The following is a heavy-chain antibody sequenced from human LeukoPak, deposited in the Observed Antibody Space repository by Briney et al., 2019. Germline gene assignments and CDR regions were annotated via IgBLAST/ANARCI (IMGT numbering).Heavy chain of an antibody. CDR3: ARVFLATQSFDI. CDR1: GFTFSSYS. J-gene: IGHJ3*02. V-gene: IGHV3-21*01. CDR2: ISSSSSYI. Sequence: NSGGSLRLSCAASGFTFSSYSMNWGRHAPGKGLEWVSSISSSSSYIYYADSVKGRFTISRDKAKNSLYLQMNSLRAADTAVYYCARVFLATQSFDIWGQGTMVTVSS. D-gene: IGHD2/OR15-2a*01.